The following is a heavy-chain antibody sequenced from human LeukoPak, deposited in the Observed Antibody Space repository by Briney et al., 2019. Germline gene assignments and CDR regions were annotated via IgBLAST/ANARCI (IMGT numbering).Heavy chain of an antibody. Sequence: SSETLSLTCAVYGGSFSGYYWSWIRQPPGKGLEWIGEINHSGSTNYNPSLKSRVTISVDTSKNQFSLKLSSVTAADTAVYYCARHAPGSVPDTFDYWGQGTLVTVSS. CDR3: ARHAPGSVPDTFDY. CDR2: INHSGST. J-gene: IGHJ4*02. CDR1: GGSFSGYY. V-gene: IGHV4-34*01. D-gene: IGHD2-8*01.